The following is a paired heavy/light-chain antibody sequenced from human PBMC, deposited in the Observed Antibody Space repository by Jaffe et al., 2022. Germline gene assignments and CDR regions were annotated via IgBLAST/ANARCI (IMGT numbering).Heavy chain of an antibody. CDR2: IYHSGST. V-gene: IGHV4-38-2*01. CDR1: GYSISSGYY. D-gene: IGHD3-22*01. CDR3: ASLYYYDSSGYWDAPCYFDY. Sequence: QVQLQESGPGLVKPSETLSLTCAVSGYSISSGYYWGWIRQPPGKGLEWIGSIYHSGSTYYNPSLKSRVTISVDTSKNQFSLKLSSVTAADTAVYYCASLYYYDSSGYWDAPCYFDYWGQGTLVTVSS. J-gene: IGHJ4*02.
Light chain of an antibody. CDR2: AAS. CDR3: QKYNSAAALT. Sequence: DIQMTQSPSSLSASVGDRVTITCRASQGISNYLAWYQQKPGKVPKLLIYAASTLQSGVPSRFSGSGSGTDFTLTISSLQPEDVATYYCQKYNSAAALTFGGGTKVEIK. J-gene: IGKJ4*01. V-gene: IGKV1-27*01. CDR1: QGISNY.